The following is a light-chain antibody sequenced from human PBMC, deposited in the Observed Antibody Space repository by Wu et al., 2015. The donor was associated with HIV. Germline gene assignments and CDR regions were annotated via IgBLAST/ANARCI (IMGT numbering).Light chain of an antibody. Sequence: ENILTQSPGTLSLSPGQTATLSCRASQSVSAPHLAWYQQKSGQGPRLLIYGTFNRATGVPDRFNGSGSGTHFTLTISRLEPEDFAVYYCHHYITSSQTFGQGTRLEIK. CDR3: HHYITSSQT. CDR2: GTF. J-gene: IGKJ2*01. V-gene: IGKV3-20*01. CDR1: QSVSAPH.